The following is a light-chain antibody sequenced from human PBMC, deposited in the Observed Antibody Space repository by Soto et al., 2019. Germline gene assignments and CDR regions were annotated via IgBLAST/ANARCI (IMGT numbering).Light chain of an antibody. CDR2: AAS. CDR3: QHSYASPFT. CDR1: QSISRY. Sequence: DIQMTQSPSSLSASVGDRITITCRASQSISRYLNWYQQKPGKPPNLLIYAASNLQSGVPSRFSGSGSGTDFTLTISSLQPEDFATYHCQHSYASPFTFGPGTKVDMK. J-gene: IGKJ3*01. V-gene: IGKV1-39*01.